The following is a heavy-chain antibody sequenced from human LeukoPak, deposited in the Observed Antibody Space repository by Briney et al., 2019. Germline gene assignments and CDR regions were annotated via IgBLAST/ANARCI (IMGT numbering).Heavy chain of an antibody. CDR3: TTTPTKYYDFWSAYNDY. CDR2: IKSKTDGGTT. V-gene: IGHV3-15*07. Sequence: PGRSLRLSCAASGFTFTNAWMNWVRQAPGKGLEWVGRIKSKTDGGTTDYAAPVKGRFTISRDDSKNTLYLQMNSLKTEDTAVYYCTTTPTKYYDFWSAYNDYWGQGTLVTVSS. J-gene: IGHJ4*02. D-gene: IGHD3-3*01. CDR1: GFTFTNAW.